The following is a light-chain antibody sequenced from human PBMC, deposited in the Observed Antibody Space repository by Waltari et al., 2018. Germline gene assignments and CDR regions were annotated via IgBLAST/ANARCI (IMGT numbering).Light chain of an antibody. Sequence: EIVLTQSPGTLSLSPGETAALSCRASQSVSSNFLAWYQQKPGQAPRPLIFGAYNRATGIPDRFSGSGSETDFTLTVSRLEPEDFAVYYCQQYGSSPQAFGQGTKVEI. J-gene: IGKJ1*01. CDR1: QSVSSNF. CDR2: GAY. V-gene: IGKV3-20*01. CDR3: QQYGSSPQA.